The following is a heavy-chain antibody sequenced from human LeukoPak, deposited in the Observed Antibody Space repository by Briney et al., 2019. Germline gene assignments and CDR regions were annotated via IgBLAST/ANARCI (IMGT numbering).Heavy chain of an antibody. J-gene: IGHJ3*02. CDR1: GFTFSSYS. Sequence: GGSLRLSCAASGFTFSSYSMNWVRQAPGKGLEWVSSISSSSSYIYYADSVKGRFTISRDNAKNSLYLQMNSLRAEDTAVYYCARDADYGDYADAFDIWGQGTMVAVSS. CDR2: ISSSSSYI. D-gene: IGHD4-17*01. V-gene: IGHV3-21*01. CDR3: ARDADYGDYADAFDI.